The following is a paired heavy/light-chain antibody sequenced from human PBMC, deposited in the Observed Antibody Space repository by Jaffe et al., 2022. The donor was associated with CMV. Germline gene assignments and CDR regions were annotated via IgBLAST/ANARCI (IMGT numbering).Heavy chain of an antibody. CDR3: ARVHMGYYDRPNYFDY. CDR2: IIPILGIA. Sequence: QVQLVQSGAEVKKPGSSVKVSCKASGGTFSSYAISWVRQAPGQGLEWMGRIIPILGIANYAQKFQGRVTITADKSTSTAYMELSSLRSEDTAVYYCARVHMGYYDRPNYFDYWGQGTLVTVSS. CDR1: GGTFSSYA. D-gene: IGHD3-22*01. J-gene: IGHJ4*02. V-gene: IGHV1-69*09.
Light chain of an antibody. CDR2: KVS. V-gene: IGKV2-30*01. Sequence: DVVMTQSPLSLPVTLGQPASISCRSSQSLVYSDGNTYLNWFQQRPGQSPRRLIYKVSNRDSGVPDRFSGSGSGTDFTLKISRVEAEDVGVYYCMQGTHWPPTFGGGTKVEIK. J-gene: IGKJ4*01. CDR3: MQGTHWPPT. CDR1: QSLVYSDGNTY.